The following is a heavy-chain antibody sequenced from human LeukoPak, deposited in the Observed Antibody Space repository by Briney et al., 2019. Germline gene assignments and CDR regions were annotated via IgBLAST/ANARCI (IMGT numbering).Heavy chain of an antibody. CDR2: INHSGST. CDR1: GGSFSGYY. J-gene: IGHJ4*02. V-gene: IGHV4-34*01. D-gene: IGHD3-22*01. CDR3: ASLGSKSYYYDSSGEPILYFDY. Sequence: SETLSLTCAVYGGSFSGYYWSWIRQPPGKGLEWIGEINHSGSTNYNPSLTSRVTISVDTSKNQFSLKLSSVTAADTAVYYCASLGSKSYYYDSSGEPILYFDYWGQGTLVTVSS.